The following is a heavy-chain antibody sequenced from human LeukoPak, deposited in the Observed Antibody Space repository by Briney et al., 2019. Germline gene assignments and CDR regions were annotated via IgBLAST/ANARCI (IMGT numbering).Heavy chain of an antibody. V-gene: IGHV1-18*01. CDR1: GYTFTSYG. D-gene: IGHD2-2*02. CDR3: AVATIYCSSTSCYTGPFDY. CDR2: ISAYNGNT. J-gene: IGHJ4*02. Sequence: ASVKVSCKASGYTFTSYGISWVRQAPGQGLEWMGWISAYNGNTNYAQKLQGRVTMTRDTSTSTVYMELSSLRSEDTAVYYCAVATIYCSSTSCYTGPFDYWGQGTLVTVSS.